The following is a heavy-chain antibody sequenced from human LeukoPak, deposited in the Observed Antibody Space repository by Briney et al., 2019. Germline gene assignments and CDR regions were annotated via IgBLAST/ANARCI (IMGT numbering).Heavy chain of an antibody. CDR1: GFTFSSYS. CDR2: ISSSSSYI. Sequence: GGSLRLSCAASGFTFSSYSMNWVRQAPGKGLEWVSSISSSSSYIYYADSVKGRFTISRDNAKNSLYLQMNSLRAEDTAVYYCARDGPGVEDAFDIWGQGTMVTVSS. D-gene: IGHD3-10*01. J-gene: IGHJ3*02. CDR3: ARDGPGVEDAFDI. V-gene: IGHV3-21*01.